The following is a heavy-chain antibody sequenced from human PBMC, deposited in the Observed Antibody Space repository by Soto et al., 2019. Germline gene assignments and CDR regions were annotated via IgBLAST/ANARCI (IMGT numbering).Heavy chain of an antibody. D-gene: IGHD6-13*01. V-gene: IGHV4-31*03. CDR1: GGSITSGGYY. CDR3: ARGCWSDNWFVP. Sequence: SETLSLTCTVSGGSITSGGYYWGWIRQHPGKGLEWIGHIYYSGSTSYNPSLKSRVSMSADTSKNQFSMKLSSVTAADTAVYYCARGCWSDNWFVPWGQGTLVTVSS. J-gene: IGHJ5*01. CDR2: IYYSGST.